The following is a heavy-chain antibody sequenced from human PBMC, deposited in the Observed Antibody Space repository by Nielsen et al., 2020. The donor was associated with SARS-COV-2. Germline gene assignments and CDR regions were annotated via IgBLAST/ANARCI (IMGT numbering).Heavy chain of an antibody. CDR3: ARGPRRTYQLLEYNWFDP. V-gene: IGHV4-59*01. Sequence: RQAPGKGLEWIGYIYYSGSTNYNPSLKSRVTISVDTSKNQFSLKLSSVTAADTAVYYCARGPRRTYQLLEYNWFDPWGQGTLVTVSS. D-gene: IGHD2-2*01. J-gene: IGHJ5*02. CDR2: IYYSGST.